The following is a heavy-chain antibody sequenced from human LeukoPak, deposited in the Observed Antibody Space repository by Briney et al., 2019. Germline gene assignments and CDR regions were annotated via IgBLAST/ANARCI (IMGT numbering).Heavy chain of an antibody. CDR2: INPNSGGT. CDR3: ARVRCSGGSCYMSNWFDS. V-gene: IGHV1-2*02. Sequence: ASVKVSCKASGYTFTAYYMHWVRQAPGQGLEWMGWINPNSGGTNYGEKFQGRVTMTRDTSLSSAYLELSSLRSDDTALYYCARVRCSGGSCYMSNWFDSWGQGTLVTVPS. D-gene: IGHD2-15*01. J-gene: IGHJ5*01. CDR1: GYTFTAYY.